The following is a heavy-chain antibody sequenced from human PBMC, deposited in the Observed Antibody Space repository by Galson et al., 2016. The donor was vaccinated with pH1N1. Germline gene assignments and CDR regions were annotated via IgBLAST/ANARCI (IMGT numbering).Heavy chain of an antibody. CDR2: LYISGNT. CDR1: IDSVRSGGFN. CDR3: ARGSFLLSNSFDS. Sequence: TLSLTCTVSIDSVRSGGFNWSWIRQPAGKGLEWLGHLYISGNTHYSPSLNTPVTISGDTSKNQFSLNLTSVTAADTAVYYCARGSFLLSNSFDSWGQGTLVIVSS. D-gene: IGHD2/OR15-2a*01. V-gene: IGHV4-61*09. J-gene: IGHJ4*02.